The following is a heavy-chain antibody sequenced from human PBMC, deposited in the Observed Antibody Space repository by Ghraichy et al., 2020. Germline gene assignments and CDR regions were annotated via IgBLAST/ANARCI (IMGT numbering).Heavy chain of an antibody. V-gene: IGHV3-15*01. D-gene: IGHD6-6*01. CDR2: IKSKTDGGTT. CDR1: GFTFREAW. J-gene: IGHJ4*02. CDR3: PTFEYSRSSGVGY. Sequence: GGSLRLSCAASGFTFREAWMNWVRQAPGKGLEWVGRIKSKTDGGTTDYAAPVKGRFTISRDDSKNTLYLQMNSLKTEDTAVYYCPTFEYSRSSGVGYWGQGTLVTVSS.